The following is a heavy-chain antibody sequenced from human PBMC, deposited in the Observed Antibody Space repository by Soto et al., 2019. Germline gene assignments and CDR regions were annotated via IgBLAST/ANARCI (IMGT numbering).Heavy chain of an antibody. CDR3: ASQLQGSRRKYYFHF. J-gene: IGHJ4*02. Sequence: QVQLVESGGALVKPGGSLRLSCAASGFNFSDFYISWIRQASGKGLEWVSFISATGETIYYAESVKGRFTISRDNAQKSLVLQRNSLRDEDTAIYYCASQLQGSRRKYYFHFWGQGTLVTVSS. CDR1: GFNFSDFY. CDR2: ISATGETI. D-gene: IGHD1-26*01. V-gene: IGHV3-11*01.